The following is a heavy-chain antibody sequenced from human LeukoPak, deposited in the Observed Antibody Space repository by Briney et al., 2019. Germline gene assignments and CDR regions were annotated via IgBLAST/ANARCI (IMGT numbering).Heavy chain of an antibody. CDR1: GGSFSGYY. D-gene: IGHD3-3*01. V-gene: IGHV4-34*01. CDR2: INHSGST. J-gene: IGHJ4*02. Sequence: SETLSLTCAVYGGSFSGYYWSWIRQPPGKGLEWIGEINHSGSTNFNPSLKSRVTISVDTSKNQFSLKLSSVTAADTAVYYCAREALGADPRTHFDYWGQGTLVTVSS. CDR3: AREALGADPRTHFDY.